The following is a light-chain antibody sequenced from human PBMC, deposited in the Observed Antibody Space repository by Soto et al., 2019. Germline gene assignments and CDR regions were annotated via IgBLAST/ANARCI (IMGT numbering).Light chain of an antibody. CDR1: QSVSSK. CDR3: QEYNTWPQT. J-gene: IGKJ2*01. V-gene: IGKV3-15*01. Sequence: EIVMTQSPVTLSVSPGERATLSCRASQSVSSKLAWYQQKPGQAPRLLIYGASTRATGIPARFSGSGSGTDFTLSISSLQAEDFAVYYYQEYNTWPQTFGQGNKLELK. CDR2: GAS.